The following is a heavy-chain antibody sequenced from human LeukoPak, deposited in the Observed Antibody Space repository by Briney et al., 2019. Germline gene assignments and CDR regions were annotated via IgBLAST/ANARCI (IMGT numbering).Heavy chain of an antibody. Sequence: GGSLRLSCAASGFTFSNYWMGWVRQAPGKRLEWVANMNIDGSEKYYADSVKGRFTISRDNAKNSLYLQMNSLRAEDTAVYYCARSIAARLWGQGTLVTVSS. V-gene: IGHV3-7*03. CDR1: GFTFSNYW. CDR3: ARSIAARL. D-gene: IGHD6-6*01. J-gene: IGHJ4*02. CDR2: MNIDGSEK.